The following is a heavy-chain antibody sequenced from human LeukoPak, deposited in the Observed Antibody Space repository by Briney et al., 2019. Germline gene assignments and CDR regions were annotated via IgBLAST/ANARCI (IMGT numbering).Heavy chain of an antibody. CDR3: ARNRDGYSDY. J-gene: IGHJ4*03. CDR1: GFSLTYYD. Sequence: PGKSLRLSCAASGFSLTYYDMVWVRQAPGKGLEWVAVLWSDGSAKFYADFVRGRFAVSRDNSNNTLYLEMSGLRAEDTAAYYCARNRDGYSDYWGQGTQVTVSS. D-gene: IGHD5-24*01. CDR2: LWSDGSAK. V-gene: IGHV3-33*01.